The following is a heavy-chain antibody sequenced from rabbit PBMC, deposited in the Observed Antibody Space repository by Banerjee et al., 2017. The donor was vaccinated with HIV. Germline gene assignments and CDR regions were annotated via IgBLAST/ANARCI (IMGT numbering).Heavy chain of an antibody. CDR1: GFDFSYYY. J-gene: IGHJ4*01. V-gene: IGHV1S7*01. Sequence: QLKETGGGLVQPGGSLTLSCKASGFDFSYYYMSWVRQAPGKGLEWIGIIYAASGSAYYASWVHGRFTISSDNAQNTVDLQMNSLAAADTATYFCARDLPGPIYAFDLWGQGTLVTVS. CDR2: IYAASGSA. D-gene: IGHD3-1*01. CDR3: ARDLPGPIYAFDL.